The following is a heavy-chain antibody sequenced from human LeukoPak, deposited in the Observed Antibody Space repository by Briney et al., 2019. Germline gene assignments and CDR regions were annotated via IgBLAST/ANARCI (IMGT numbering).Heavy chain of an antibody. J-gene: IGHJ4*02. CDR2: ISQSGST. CDR3: ARHSCGDYYFDY. V-gene: IGHV4-39*01. CDR1: GGSISGSNHY. Sequence: SETLSLTCTVSGGSISGSNHYWGWIRQPPGKGLECIGSISQSGSTYHNPSLKSRLTISVATSKNQLSLKLNSVTAADTAVYYCARHSCGDYYFDYGARGPLVPVP. D-gene: IGHD4-17*01.